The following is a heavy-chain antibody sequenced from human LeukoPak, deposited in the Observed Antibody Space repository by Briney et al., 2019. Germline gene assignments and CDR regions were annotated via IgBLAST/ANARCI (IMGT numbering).Heavy chain of an antibody. V-gene: IGHV3-30*18. CDR2: ISYDGSNK. J-gene: IGHJ3*02. CDR3: ANGLSDSSGYYPYDAFDI. Sequence: GGSLRVSCAASGFTFSSYGMHWVRQAPGKGLEWVAVISYDGSNKYYADSVKGRFTISRDNSKNTLYLQMNSLRAEDTAVYYCANGLSDSSGYYPYDAFDIWGQGTMVTVSS. D-gene: IGHD3-22*01. CDR1: GFTFSSYG.